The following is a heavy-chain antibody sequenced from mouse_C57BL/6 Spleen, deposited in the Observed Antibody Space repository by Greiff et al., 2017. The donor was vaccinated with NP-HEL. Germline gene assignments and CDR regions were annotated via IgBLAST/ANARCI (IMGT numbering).Heavy chain of an antibody. CDR2: IYPRSGNT. Sequence: VKLQQVGAELARPGASVKLSCKASGYTFTSYGISWVKQRTGQGLEWIGEIYPRSGNTYYNEKFKGKATLTADKSSSTAYMELRSLTSEDSAVYFCARAAEITTVVPYWGQGTTLTVSS. CDR3: ARAAEITTVVPY. V-gene: IGHV1-81*01. D-gene: IGHD1-1*01. CDR1: GYTFTSYG. J-gene: IGHJ2*01.